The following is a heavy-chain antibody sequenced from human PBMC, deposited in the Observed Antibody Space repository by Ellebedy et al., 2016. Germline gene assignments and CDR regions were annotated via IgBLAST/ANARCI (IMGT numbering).Heavy chain of an antibody. CDR2: IYYSGTT. Sequence: SETLSLTCTVSGGSLSPFYWSWIRQPPGKGLEWIGYIYYSGTTNYNPSLQSRVTMSVDTSKNQFSLRLSSVTAADTAVYYCARLAPLYNILPAIPNYNYHSMDVWGQGATVTVSS. CDR1: GGSLSPFY. V-gene: IGHV4-59*01. CDR3: ARLAPLYNILPAIPNYNYHSMDV. D-gene: IGHD1-1*01. J-gene: IGHJ6*02.